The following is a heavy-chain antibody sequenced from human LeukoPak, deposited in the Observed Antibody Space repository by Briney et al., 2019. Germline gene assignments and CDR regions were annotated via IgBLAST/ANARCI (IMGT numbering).Heavy chain of an antibody. Sequence: GASVKVSCTASGGTFSSYAISWVRQAPGQGLEWMGRIIPILGIANYAQKFQGRVTITADKSTSTAYMELSSLRSEDTAVYYCARAPYYYDSSGYYRAEYFQHWGQGTLVTVSS. CDR3: ARAPYYYDSSGYYRAEYFQH. CDR2: IIPILGIA. CDR1: GGTFSSYA. V-gene: IGHV1-69*04. D-gene: IGHD3-22*01. J-gene: IGHJ1*01.